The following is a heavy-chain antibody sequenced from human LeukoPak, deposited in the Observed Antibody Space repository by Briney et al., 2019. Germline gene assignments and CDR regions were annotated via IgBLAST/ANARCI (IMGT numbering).Heavy chain of an antibody. CDR3: ARATYSSGWYFDY. V-gene: IGHV7-4-1*02. J-gene: IGHJ4*02. D-gene: IGHD6-19*01. CDR2: INMYTANP. CDR1: GYTFIRYA. Sequence: ASVKVSCKASGYTFIRYAINWLRQVPGQGLEWMGWINMYTANPAYAQGFTERFVFSLDTSVSTAYLQISSLKAGDTAVYYCARATYSSGWYFDYWGQGTLVTVSS.